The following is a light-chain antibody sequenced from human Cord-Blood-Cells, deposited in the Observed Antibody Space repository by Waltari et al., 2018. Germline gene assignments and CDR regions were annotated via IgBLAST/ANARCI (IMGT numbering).Light chain of an antibody. V-gene: IGKV3-20*01. CDR1: QSVSSSY. CDR3: QQYGSSPYT. J-gene: IGKJ2*01. CDR2: GAS. Sequence: EIVLTQSPGTLSLSPGERATLSCRASQSVSSSYLAWYQQKPGQAPRLLIYGASSRATGIPDRFSGSVSGTDFTLTISRLEPEDFAVYYCQQYGSSPYTFGRGPSWRSN.